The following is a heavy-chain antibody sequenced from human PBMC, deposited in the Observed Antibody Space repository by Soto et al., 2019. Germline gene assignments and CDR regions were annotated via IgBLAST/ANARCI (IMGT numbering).Heavy chain of an antibody. CDR2: IDSSVNT. J-gene: IGHJ6*02. Sequence: QVQLRESGPGLVKASDTLSLTCTVSVDSISTYYWSWIRRPAGKRLEWIGRIDSSVNTNYNPSLKSLVTMSADTSKKQFSLKLTSVTAADTAVYYCARYSNNWFQTEGMDVWGQGTTVTVSS. CDR1: VDSISTYY. CDR3: ARYSNNWFQTEGMDV. D-gene: IGHD1-20*01. V-gene: IGHV4-4*07.